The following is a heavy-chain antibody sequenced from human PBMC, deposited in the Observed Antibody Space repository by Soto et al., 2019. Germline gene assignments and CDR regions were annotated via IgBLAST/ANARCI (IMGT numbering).Heavy chain of an antibody. V-gene: IGHV3-15*07. CDR3: TASYRDYVGSAFDI. CDR2: IKSKTDGGTI. Sequence: QLVVSGGGLVKPGGSLRLSCAASGFTFSHAWMNWVRQAPGKGLEWVGRIKSKTDGGTIDYAAPVKGRFTISRDDSENTLYLLMNSLKTEDTAVYYCTASYRDYVGSAFDIWGQGTMVTVSS. D-gene: IGHD4-17*01. CDR1: GFTFSHAW. J-gene: IGHJ3*02.